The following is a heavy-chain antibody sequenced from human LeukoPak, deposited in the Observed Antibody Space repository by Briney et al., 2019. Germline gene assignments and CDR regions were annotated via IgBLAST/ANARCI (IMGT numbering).Heavy chain of an antibody. CDR2: IWYDGSNK. Sequence: PGRSLRLSCAASGFTFSSYAMSWVRQAPGKGLEWVAVIWYDGSNKYYADSVKGRFTISRDNSKNTLYLQMNSLRAEDTAVYYCARESGVTMVRGVHYYYYYGMDVWGQGTTVTVSS. CDR1: GFTFSSYA. D-gene: IGHD3-10*01. J-gene: IGHJ6*02. CDR3: ARESGVTMVRGVHYYYYYGMDV. V-gene: IGHV3-33*08.